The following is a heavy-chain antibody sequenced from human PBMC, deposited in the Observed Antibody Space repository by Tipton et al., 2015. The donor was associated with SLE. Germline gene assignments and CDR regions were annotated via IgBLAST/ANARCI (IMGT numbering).Heavy chain of an antibody. Sequence: TLSLTCTVSGGSISSHYWSWIRQPPGKGLEWIGYIYTSGSTNYNPSLKSRVTISVDTSKNQFSLKLSSVTAADTAVYYCARKDLIYSNYGRGWFDPWGQGTLVTVSS. CDR1: GGSISSHY. J-gene: IGHJ5*02. CDR3: ARKDLIYSNYGRGWFDP. CDR2: IYTSGST. V-gene: IGHV4-4*09. D-gene: IGHD4-11*01.